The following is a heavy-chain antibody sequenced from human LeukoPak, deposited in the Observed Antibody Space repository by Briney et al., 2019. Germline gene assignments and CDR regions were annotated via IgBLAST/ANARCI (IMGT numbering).Heavy chain of an antibody. CDR2: IYYRGST. CDR3: ARRRYYDSTGYLD. D-gene: IGHD3-22*01. V-gene: IGHV4-59*08. Sequence: SETLSLTCTVSGGSISSYYWSWIRQPPGKGLEWIGYIYYRGSTYYSPSLKSRVSISIDTSNNQFSLTLNSVTAADTALYFCARRRYYDSTGYLDWGQGTLVTVSS. J-gene: IGHJ1*01. CDR1: GGSISSYY.